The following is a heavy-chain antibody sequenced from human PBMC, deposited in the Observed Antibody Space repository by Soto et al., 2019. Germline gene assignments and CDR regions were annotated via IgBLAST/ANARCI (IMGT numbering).Heavy chain of an antibody. CDR3: ARGPGGVATIAQSDY. V-gene: IGHV3-21*01. Sequence: GGSLRLSCAASGFTFSSYSMNWVRQAPGKGLEWVSSISSSSSYIYYADSVKGRFTISRDNAKNSLYLQMNSLRAEDTAVYYCARGPGGVATIAQSDYWGQGTLVTVSS. CDR1: GFTFSSYS. D-gene: IGHD5-12*01. J-gene: IGHJ4*02. CDR2: ISSSSSYI.